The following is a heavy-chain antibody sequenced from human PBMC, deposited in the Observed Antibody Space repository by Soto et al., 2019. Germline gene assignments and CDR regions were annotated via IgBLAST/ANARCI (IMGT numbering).Heavy chain of an antibody. CDR2: IIPILGIA. V-gene: IGHV1-69*02. D-gene: IGHD3-10*01. J-gene: IGHJ4*02. Sequence: QVQLVQSVAEVKKPGSSVKVSCKASGGTFSSYTISWVRQAPGQGLEWMGRIIPILGIANYAQKFQGRVTITADKSTSTAYMELSSLRSEDTAVYYCARGTTMFRGNFDYWGQGPLVTVSS. CDR1: GGTFSSYT. CDR3: ARGTTMFRGNFDY.